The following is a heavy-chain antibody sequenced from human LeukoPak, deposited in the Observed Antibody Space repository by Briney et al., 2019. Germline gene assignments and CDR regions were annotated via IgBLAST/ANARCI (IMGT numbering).Heavy chain of an antibody. CDR1: GGSFSGYY. CDR2: INHSGST. D-gene: IGHD3-10*01. V-gene: IGHV4-34*01. Sequence: SETLSLTCAVYGGSFSGYYWSWIRQPPGKGLEWIGEINHSGSTNYNPSLKSRVTISVDTSKNQFSLKLSSVTAADTAVYYCARVTAFMVRGPYFDYWGQGTLVTVSS. J-gene: IGHJ4*02. CDR3: ARVTAFMVRGPYFDY.